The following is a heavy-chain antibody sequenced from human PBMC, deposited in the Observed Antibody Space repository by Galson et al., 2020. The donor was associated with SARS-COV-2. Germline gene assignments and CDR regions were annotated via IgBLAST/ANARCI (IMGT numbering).Heavy chain of an antibody. J-gene: IGHJ4*02. V-gene: IGHV3-66*01. CDR1: GFTVSSNY. CDR3: ALLGPYYYESSGYE. Sequence: GESLKISCAASGFTVSSNYMSWVRQAPGKGLEWVSVIYSGGSTYYADSVKGRFTISRDNSKNTLYLQMNSLRAEDTAVYYCALLGPYYYESSGYEWGQGTLVTVSS. D-gene: IGHD3-22*01. CDR2: IYSGGST.